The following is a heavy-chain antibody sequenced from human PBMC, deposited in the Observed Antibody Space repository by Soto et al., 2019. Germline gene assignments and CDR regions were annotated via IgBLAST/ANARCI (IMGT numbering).Heavy chain of an antibody. CDR2: IFYTGST. D-gene: IGHD3-9*01. CDR1: GGSISGYD. Sequence: PSETLSHTCTVSGGSISGYDWTWIRQRPGRGLAYIGDIFYTGSTNYNPSLESRVSIPVEAAKNQFSLKMTSVTAADTAVYYCARVTTGYLADWGQGTIVTLSS. J-gene: IGHJ4*02. CDR3: ARVTTGYLAD. V-gene: IGHV4-59*13.